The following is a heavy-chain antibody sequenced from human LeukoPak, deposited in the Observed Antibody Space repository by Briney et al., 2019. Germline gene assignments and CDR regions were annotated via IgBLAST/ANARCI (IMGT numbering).Heavy chain of an antibody. CDR2: IVVGSGNT. V-gene: IGHV1-58*01. J-gene: IGHJ3*02. CDR1: GFTFTKSA. Sequence: GASVKVSCKASGFTFTKSAVQWVRQARGQSLEWIGWIVVGSGNTNCTQKFQERVTITRDMSTSTAYMELSSLRSEDSAVYYCAAPRSGNYYVAFDIWGQGTMVTVSS. D-gene: IGHD1-26*01. CDR3: AAPRSGNYYVAFDI.